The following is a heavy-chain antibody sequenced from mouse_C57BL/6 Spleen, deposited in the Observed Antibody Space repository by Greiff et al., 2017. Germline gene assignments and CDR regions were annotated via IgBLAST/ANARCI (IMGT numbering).Heavy chain of an antibody. CDR3: ARLVHREYYAMDY. CDR1: GYTFTSYW. CDR2: IHPNSGST. Sequence: QVQLQQPGAELVKPGASVKLSCKASGYTFTSYWMHWVKQRPGQGLEWIGMIHPNSGSTNYNEKFKSKATLTVDKSSSTAYMQLSSLTSEDSAVYYCARLVHREYYAMDYWGQGTSVTVSS. D-gene: IGHD2-2*01. J-gene: IGHJ4*01. V-gene: IGHV1-64*01.